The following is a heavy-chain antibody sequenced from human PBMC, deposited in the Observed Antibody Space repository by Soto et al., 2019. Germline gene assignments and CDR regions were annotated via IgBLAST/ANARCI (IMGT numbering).Heavy chain of an antibody. D-gene: IGHD3-22*01. J-gene: IGHJ4*02. CDR3: ARLVYDSRLNYLYFDH. CDR2: VYNDGSA. V-gene: IGHV4-4*02. CDR1: GVSISSGNW. Sequence: SETLSLTCDVSGVSISSGNWWSWVRQPPGKGLEWIAEVYNDGSANYHPSLESRATISVDRSKNQFSLRPSSVTAADTGKYYCARLVYDSRLNYLYFDHWGQGTLVTVSS.